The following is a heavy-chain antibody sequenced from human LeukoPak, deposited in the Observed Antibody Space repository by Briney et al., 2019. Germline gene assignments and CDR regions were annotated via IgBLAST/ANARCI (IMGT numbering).Heavy chain of an antibody. CDR1: GYTFTSYG. Sequence: ASVKVSCKASGYTFTSYGIRWVRQAPGHGLECMGWFSAYNDNRKYVQKFQGRVTMTTDTSTSTAYMELRSLRSDDTAVYYCARSSNYYDSSGLDYWGQGTLVTVSS. V-gene: IGHV1-18*01. D-gene: IGHD3-22*01. CDR3: ARSSNYYDSSGLDY. CDR2: FSAYNDNR. J-gene: IGHJ4*02.